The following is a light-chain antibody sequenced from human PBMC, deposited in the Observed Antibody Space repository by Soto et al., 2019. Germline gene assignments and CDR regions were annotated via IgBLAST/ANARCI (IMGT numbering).Light chain of an antibody. CDR3: SSYTSSSTWV. CDR1: SSDVGGYNY. CDR2: DVS. Sequence: QSVLTQPASVSGSPGQSITISCTGTSSDVGGYNYVSWYQQHPGKAPKLMIYDVSNRPSGVSNRFSGSKSGNTASLTISGLQAEDDADYYCSSYTSSSTWVFGGGTKRTVL. J-gene: IGLJ3*02. V-gene: IGLV2-14*01.